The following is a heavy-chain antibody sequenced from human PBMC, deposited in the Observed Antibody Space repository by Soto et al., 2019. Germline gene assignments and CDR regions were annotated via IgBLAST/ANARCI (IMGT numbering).Heavy chain of an antibody. Sequence: EVQLLESGGGLVQPGGSLRLSCVASGISFSSYAMTWVRQAPGKGLEWVSSISGSSGSTYHADSVKGRFTISRDKSTRTLDLQMSSLRAEDTAVYYCSKTQNQVYYYGSGNYYNYYGMDVWGQGTTVTVSS. D-gene: IGHD3-10*01. J-gene: IGHJ6*02. CDR2: ISGSSGST. CDR3: SKTQNQVYYYGSGNYYNYYGMDV. V-gene: IGHV3-23*01. CDR1: GISFSSYA.